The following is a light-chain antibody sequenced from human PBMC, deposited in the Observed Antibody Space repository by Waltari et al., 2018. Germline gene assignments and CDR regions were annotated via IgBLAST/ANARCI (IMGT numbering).Light chain of an antibody. CDR2: KDT. CDR3: QSAHSGSTHLL. CDR1: VLPKQY. V-gene: IGLV3-25*03. J-gene: IGLJ2*01. Sequence: SYELTQPPSVSVSPGQTARIPCSGDVLPKQYAYWYQQKPGQGPVLIISKDTERASGIPERFSGSTSGTTVTLTISGAQADDEADYYCQSAHSGSTHLLFGGGTKLTVL.